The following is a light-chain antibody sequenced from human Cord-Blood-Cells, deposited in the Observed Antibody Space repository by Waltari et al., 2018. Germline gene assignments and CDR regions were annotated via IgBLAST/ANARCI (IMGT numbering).Light chain of an antibody. V-gene: IGKV1-39*01. CDR2: AAS. Sequence: DIQLTQSPSSLSASVGDRVPITCPASQSISSYLNLYQQKPGKAPKLLIYAASSLQSGVPSRFSGSGSGTDFTFTISSLQPEDFATYYCQQSYSTPYTFGQGTKLEIK. J-gene: IGKJ2*01. CDR1: QSISSY. CDR3: QQSYSTPYT.